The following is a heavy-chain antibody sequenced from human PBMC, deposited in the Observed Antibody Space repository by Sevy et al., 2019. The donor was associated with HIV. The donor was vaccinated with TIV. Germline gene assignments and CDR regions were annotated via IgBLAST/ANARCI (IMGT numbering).Heavy chain of an antibody. CDR2: ISVSGRFT. V-gene: IGHV3-23*01. Sequence: GGSLRLSCAASEFTFSSYAMNWVRQAPGKGLEWVSSISVSGRFTYYADFVEGRFIISRDNSKNTLSVQMNSLRAEDTAVYYCAKGFCSGATCPRDYYYYGMDVWGQGTTVTVSS. J-gene: IGHJ6*02. CDR1: EFTFSSYA. CDR3: AKGFCSGATCPRDYYYYGMDV. D-gene: IGHD2-15*01.